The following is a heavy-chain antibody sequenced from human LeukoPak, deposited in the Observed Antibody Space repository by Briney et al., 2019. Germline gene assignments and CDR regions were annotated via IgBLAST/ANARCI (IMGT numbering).Heavy chain of an antibody. Sequence: SQTLSLTCAASGDSVTSNSAAWNWIRQSPSRGLEWLGRTYYRSKWYNDYAVSVKSRITNNPDTSKNQFSMQLSSVTPEDTAVYYCARQNNTYHHYNLGWFGPWGQGTLVT. D-gene: IGHD5-24*01. CDR3: ARQNNTYHHYNLGWFGP. V-gene: IGHV6-1*01. CDR2: TYYRSKWYN. J-gene: IGHJ5*02. CDR1: GDSVTSNSAA.